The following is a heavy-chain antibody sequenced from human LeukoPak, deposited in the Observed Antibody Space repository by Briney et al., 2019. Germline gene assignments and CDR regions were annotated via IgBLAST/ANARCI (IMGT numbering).Heavy chain of an antibody. CDR1: GDSINSNSY. CDR2: IYYSGST. J-gene: IGHJ4*02. Sequence: SETLSLTCSVSGDSINSNSYWSWIRQPAGKGLEWIGYIYYSGSTNYNPSLKSRVTISVDTSKNQFSLKLSSVTAADTAVYYCASGLAAMTDFDYWGQGTLVTVSS. V-gene: IGHV4-59*08. CDR3: ASGLAAMTDFDY. D-gene: IGHD2-2*01.